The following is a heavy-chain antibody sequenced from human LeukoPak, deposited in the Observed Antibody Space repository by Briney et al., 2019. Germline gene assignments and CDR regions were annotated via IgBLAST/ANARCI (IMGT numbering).Heavy chain of an antibody. Sequence: GRSLRLSCAASGFTFSSYAMHWVRQAPGKGLESVAIISYDGSDKDYADSVKGRFTISRDNSKPKNTLYLQMNSLIDEDTAVYYCARGQLYFDYWGQGTLVTVSS. J-gene: IGHJ4*02. V-gene: IGHV3-30*04. CDR1: GFTFSSYA. CDR3: ARGQLYFDY. CDR2: ISYDGSDK. D-gene: IGHD2-2*01.